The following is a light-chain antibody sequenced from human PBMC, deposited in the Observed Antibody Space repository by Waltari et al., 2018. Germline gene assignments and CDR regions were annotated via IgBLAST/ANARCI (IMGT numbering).Light chain of an antibody. J-gene: IGLJ1*01. CDR2: GVS. V-gene: IGLV2-14*03. Sequence: QSALTQPASVSGSPGQSITISCTGTSSDVGGYKYVSWYQQHPGKAPKLMVYGVSNRPPGVSNRFSGSKSGNTASLIISGLQAEDEADYYCSSYTSSSTRVFGTGTKVTVL. CDR1: SSDVGGYKY. CDR3: SSYTSSSTRV.